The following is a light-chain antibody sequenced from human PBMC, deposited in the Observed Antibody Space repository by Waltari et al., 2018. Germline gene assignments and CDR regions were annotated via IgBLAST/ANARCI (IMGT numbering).Light chain of an antibody. J-gene: IGKJ1*01. CDR2: GAS. V-gene: IGKV3-20*01. Sequence: SCRTSQSVNSVLAWYQLKPGQAPRLLIYGASSRATGIPDRFSGGGSGTDFSLTISRLEPEDFAIYYCQHYLRLPATFGQGTKVEIK. CDR3: QHYLRLPAT. CDR1: QSVNSV.